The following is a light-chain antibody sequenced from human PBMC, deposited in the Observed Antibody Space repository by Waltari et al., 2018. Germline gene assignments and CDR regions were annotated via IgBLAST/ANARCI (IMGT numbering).Light chain of an antibody. CDR3: QQYYSSPIT. Sequence: DIVMTQSPDSLAVSLGERATINRKSSQSVLHTSNNKNYLAWYQQKPGQPPKLLIYWASTRESGVPDRFSGSGSGTDFTLTISSLQAEDVAVYYCQQYYSSPITFGQGTRLEIK. CDR2: WAS. J-gene: IGKJ5*01. CDR1: QSVLHTSNNKNY. V-gene: IGKV4-1*01.